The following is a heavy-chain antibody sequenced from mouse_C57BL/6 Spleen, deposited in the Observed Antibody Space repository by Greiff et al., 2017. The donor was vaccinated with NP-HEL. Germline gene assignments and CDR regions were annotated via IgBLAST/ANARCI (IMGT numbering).Heavy chain of an antibody. Sequence: VKLMESGPELVKPGASVKLSCKASGYTFTSYDINWVKQRPGQGLEWIGWIYPRDGSTKYNEQFKGKATLTVDTSSSTAYMELHSLTSEDSAVYFCARGVYDYDNWYFDVWGTGTTVTVSS. CDR3: ARGVYDYDNWYFDV. V-gene: IGHV1-85*01. CDR1: GYTFTSYD. J-gene: IGHJ1*03. D-gene: IGHD2-4*01. CDR2: IYPRDGST.